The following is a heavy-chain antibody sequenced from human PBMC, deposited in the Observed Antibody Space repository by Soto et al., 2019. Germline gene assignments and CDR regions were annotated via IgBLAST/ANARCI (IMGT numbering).Heavy chain of an antibody. CDR1: GFTFRTYG. Sequence: LRLSCAASGFTFRTYGMHWVRQAPGKGLEWVAIFWYDGSNKYYAESVKGRFTISRDNSKNTLYLQMNSLRAEDTAVYYCARDGTFGAKGGSLDIWGQGTMVTVSS. CDR2: FWYDGSNK. J-gene: IGHJ3*02. V-gene: IGHV3-33*01. D-gene: IGHD3-16*01. CDR3: ARDGTFGAKGGSLDI.